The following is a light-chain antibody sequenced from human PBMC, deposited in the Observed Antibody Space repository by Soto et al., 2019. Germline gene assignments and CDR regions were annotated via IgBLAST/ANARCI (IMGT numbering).Light chain of an antibody. CDR3: QQFNSYFT. J-gene: IGKJ4*01. CDR1: QGISSA. Sequence: AIQLTQSPSSLSASVGDRVTITCRASQGISSALAWYQQKPGKAPKLLIYDASSLESGVPSRFSGSGSGTAFTLTISRLQPEDFSTYYCQQFNSYFTFGGGTKVEIK. V-gene: IGKV1-13*02. CDR2: DAS.